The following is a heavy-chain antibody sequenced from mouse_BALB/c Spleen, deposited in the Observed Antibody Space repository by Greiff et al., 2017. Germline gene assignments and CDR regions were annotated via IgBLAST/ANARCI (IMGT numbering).Heavy chain of an antibody. CDR3: ARILRGFDY. CDR2: INPSTGYT. CDR1: GYTFTSYW. J-gene: IGHJ2*01. Sequence: QVHVKQSGAELAKPGASVKMSCKASGYTFTSYWMHWVKQRPGQGLEWIGYINPSTGYTEYNQKFKDKATLTADKSSSTAYMQLSSLTSEDSAVYYCARILRGFDYWGQGTTLTVSS. V-gene: IGHV1-7*01.